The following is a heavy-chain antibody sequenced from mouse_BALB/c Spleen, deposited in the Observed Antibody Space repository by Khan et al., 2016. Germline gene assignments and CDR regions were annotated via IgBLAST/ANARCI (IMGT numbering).Heavy chain of an antibody. CDR1: GFNIKDTY. D-gene: IGHD1-1*01. CDR2: IDPANGNT. J-gene: IGHJ4*01. Sequence: VRLQQSGAESVKPGASVKLSCTATGFNIKDTYMYWVKQRPEQGLEWIGRIDPANGNTKYVPKFQGKAPITADTSSNTAYLQLSSLTSEDTAVYYCARGLYYYGSSYYAMDYWGQGTSVTVSA. V-gene: IGHV14-3*02. CDR3: ARGLYYYGSSYYAMDY.